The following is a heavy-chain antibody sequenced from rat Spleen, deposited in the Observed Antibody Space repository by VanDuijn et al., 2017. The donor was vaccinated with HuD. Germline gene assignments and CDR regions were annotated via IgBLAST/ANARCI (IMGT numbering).Heavy chain of an antibody. V-gene: IGHV2-41*01. CDR1: GFSLTSYN. J-gene: IGHJ4*01. CDR3: ARDLSYSMDA. CDR2: IWITGDT. Sequence: QVQLKESGPGLVQPSQTLSLTCTVAGFSLTSYNVHWVRQPPGKGLEWIGVIWITGDTHYNSALKSRLSISKDTSKSQVFLKMNGLQTEDTATYYCARDLSYSMDAWGQGTSVTVSS. D-gene: IGHD1-1*01.